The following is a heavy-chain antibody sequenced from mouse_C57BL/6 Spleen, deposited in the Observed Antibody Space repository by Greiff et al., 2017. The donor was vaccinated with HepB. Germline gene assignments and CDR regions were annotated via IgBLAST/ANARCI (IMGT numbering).Heavy chain of an antibody. V-gene: IGHV1-7*01. J-gene: IGHJ4*01. CDR2: INPSSGYT. Sequence: QVHVKQSGAELAKPGASVKLSCKASGYTFTSYWMHWVKQRPGQGLEWIGYINPSSGYTKYNQKFKDKATLTADKSSSTAYMQLSSLTYEDSAVYYCASPITTVEAMDYWGQGTSVTVSS. CDR1: GYTFTSYW. D-gene: IGHD1-1*01. CDR3: ASPITTVEAMDY.